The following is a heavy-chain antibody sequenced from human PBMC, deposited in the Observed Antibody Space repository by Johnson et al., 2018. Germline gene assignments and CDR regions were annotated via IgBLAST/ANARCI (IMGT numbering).Heavy chain of an antibody. D-gene: IGHD2-2*01. CDR1: GFTLSSHW. CDR3: ARGGPARNAFDI. CDR2: INSDGSST. Sequence: EVQLLETGGGLVQPGGSLRLSCAASGFTLSSHWLHWVRHAPGKGLVWVSRINSDGSSTFYAESVKGRFTISSDNAKNTLDLQMTSLRAEDTAVYYCARGGPARNAFDIWGQGTMVTVSS. V-gene: IGHV3-74*01. J-gene: IGHJ3*02.